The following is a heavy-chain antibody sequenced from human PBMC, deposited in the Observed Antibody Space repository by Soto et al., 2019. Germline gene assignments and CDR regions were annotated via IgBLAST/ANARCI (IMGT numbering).Heavy chain of an antibody. V-gene: IGHV1-18*01. Sequence: QVDLVQSGPEVRKPGASVNVSCKASGYTFSTYGISWVRQAPGQGLEWMGWISAYNHYTNYAQKFQGRVTMTTDTSTNTAYMEPRSLRSGDTAMYFCARVGPSREVPYPFEYWGQGTLVTVSS. J-gene: IGHJ4*02. CDR2: ISAYNHYT. CDR3: ARVGPSREVPYPFEY. CDR1: GYTFSTYG. D-gene: IGHD1-26*01.